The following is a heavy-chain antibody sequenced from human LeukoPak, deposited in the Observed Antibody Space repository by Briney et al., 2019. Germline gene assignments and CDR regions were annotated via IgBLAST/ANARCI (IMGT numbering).Heavy chain of an antibody. J-gene: IGHJ4*02. D-gene: IGHD6-13*01. CDR1: GFDFTAYG. Sequence: PGEPLKISCKGSGFDFTAYGIAWVRQMPGKGLEWMGNIYPGDSNTRYSPSFQGQVTMSADKSISTAYLQWRSLKASDTAMYYCARHYSSSWFGYWGQGSPVTVSS. V-gene: IGHV5-51*01. CDR2: IYPGDSNT. CDR3: ARHYSSSWFGY.